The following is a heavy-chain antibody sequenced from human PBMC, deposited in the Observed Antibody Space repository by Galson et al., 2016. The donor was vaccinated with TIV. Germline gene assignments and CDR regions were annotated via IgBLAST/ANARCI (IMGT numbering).Heavy chain of an antibody. V-gene: IGHV3-7*01. J-gene: IGHJ6*02. D-gene: IGHD2-15*01. CDR3: AREAARGGNCFWGWNCYYGMDV. CDR2: IKQDGSEK. CDR1: GFTFRTYW. Sequence: SLRLSCAVSGFTFRTYWMSWVRQAPGKGLEWVASIKQDGSEKFYVESVRGRFSISRDNAEESLYLQMSSLSAEDTGVYFCAREAARGGNCFWGWNCYYGMDVWGQGTTVTVSS.